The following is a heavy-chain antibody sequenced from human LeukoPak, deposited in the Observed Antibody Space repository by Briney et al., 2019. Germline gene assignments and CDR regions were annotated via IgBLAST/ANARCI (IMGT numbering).Heavy chain of an antibody. D-gene: IGHD6-19*01. Sequence: PGGSLRLSCAASGFTFSDYWMTWVRQAPGKGLEWVANIRQDGNDENYVDSAKGRFSISRHNAKNSLYLQMNSLRAEDTAVYYCARDGSGWYSDYWGQGTLVTVSS. J-gene: IGHJ4*02. V-gene: IGHV3-7*01. CDR1: GFTFSDYW. CDR2: IRQDGNDE. CDR3: ARDGSGWYSDY.